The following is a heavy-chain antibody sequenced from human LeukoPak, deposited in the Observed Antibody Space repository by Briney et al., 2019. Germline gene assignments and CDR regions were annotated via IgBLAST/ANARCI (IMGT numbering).Heavy chain of an antibody. CDR3: AREAVRNSLDY. Sequence: GGSLRLSCAASGFTFSSYRMSWVRQAPGKGLEWVANIKQDGSEKYYVDSVKGRFTISRDNAKNSLYLQMNSLRAEDTAVYYCAREAVRNSLDYWGQGTLVTVSS. D-gene: IGHD3-9*01. CDR2: IKQDGSEK. J-gene: IGHJ4*02. V-gene: IGHV3-7*01. CDR1: GFTFSSYR.